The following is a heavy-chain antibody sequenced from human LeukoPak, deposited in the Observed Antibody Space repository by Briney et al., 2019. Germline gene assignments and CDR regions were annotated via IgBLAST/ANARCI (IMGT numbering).Heavy chain of an antibody. Sequence: PSETLPLTCTVSGGSISSYYWSWIRQPPGKGLEWIGYIYYSGSTNYNPSLKSRVTISVDTSKNQFSLKLSSVTAADTAVYYCARDKGSIAAAGPLYYYYYYGMDVWGQGTTVTVSS. CDR3: ARDKGSIAAAGPLYYYYYYGMDV. CDR2: IYYSGST. J-gene: IGHJ6*02. D-gene: IGHD6-13*01. V-gene: IGHV4-59*01. CDR1: GGSISSYY.